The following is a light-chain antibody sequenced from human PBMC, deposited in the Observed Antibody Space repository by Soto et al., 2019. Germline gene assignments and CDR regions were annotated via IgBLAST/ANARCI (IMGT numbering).Light chain of an antibody. Sequence: EVVMAQAPASLSVSPGERARVSCRASETVATNLAWYQQKPGQAPRLLISGASTRAAGISDRFRGSGSGTEFTLTISSLRSEDSAIYYCQQYFEWPPMTFGQGTKVDSK. CDR2: GAS. V-gene: IGKV3-15*01. CDR1: ETVATN. CDR3: QQYFEWPPMT. J-gene: IGKJ1*01.